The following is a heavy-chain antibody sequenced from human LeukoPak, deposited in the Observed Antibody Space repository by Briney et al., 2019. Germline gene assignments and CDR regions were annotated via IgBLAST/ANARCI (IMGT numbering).Heavy chain of an antibody. CDR1: GGSISSGDYS. V-gene: IGHV4-30-2*01. J-gene: IGHJ4*02. CDR2: IYHSGST. Sequence: SETLSLTCAVSGGSISSGDYSWSWIRQPPGKGLEWIGYIYHSGSTYYNPSLKSRVTISVDRSKNQFSLKLSSVTAADTAVYYCARDSRRWGASTGYFDYWGQGTLVTVSS. D-gene: IGHD3-16*01. CDR3: ARDSRRWGASTGYFDY.